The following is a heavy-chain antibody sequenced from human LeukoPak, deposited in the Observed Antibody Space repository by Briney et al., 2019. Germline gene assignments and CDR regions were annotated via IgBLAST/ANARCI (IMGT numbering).Heavy chain of an antibody. V-gene: IGHV3-74*01. Sequence: PGGSLRLSCAASGFTFSGYWMHWVRQAPGKGLVWVSRINSDGSSTTYADSVKGRFTISRDNAKNTLYLQMNSLRAEDTAVYYCARVEPIRLLVDYWGQGTLVTVSS. CDR1: GFTFSGYW. CDR3: ARVEPIRLLVDY. CDR2: INSDGSST. J-gene: IGHJ4*02. D-gene: IGHD3-3*01.